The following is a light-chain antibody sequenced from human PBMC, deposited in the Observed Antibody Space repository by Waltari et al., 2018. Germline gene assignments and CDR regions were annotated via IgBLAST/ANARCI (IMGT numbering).Light chain of an antibody. CDR3: TSYTSADTYI. V-gene: IGLV2-14*03. J-gene: IGLJ1*01. Sequence: QSALTQPASVSGSPGQSITISCTGTSSDVGPYNYVSWYLQHPGKVPKLIIYDVTNRPSGVSGRFSGSKSGNTASLTISGLQGEDEADYFCTSYTSADTYIFGTGTTVTVL. CDR2: DVT. CDR1: SSDVGPYNY.